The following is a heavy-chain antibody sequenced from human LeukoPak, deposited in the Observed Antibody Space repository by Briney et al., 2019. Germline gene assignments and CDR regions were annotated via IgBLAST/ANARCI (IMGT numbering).Heavy chain of an antibody. CDR3: AREGSSWGYYFDY. Sequence: GGSLRLSCTASGFSFSDYAMHWVRQAPGKGLEWLAIISYDGKNKEYADSVKGRFTISRDNPKKALYLQMNSLRAEDTAVYYCAREGSSWGYYFDYYGQGTLVTVSS. D-gene: IGHD6-13*01. CDR2: ISYDGKNK. CDR1: GFSFSDYA. V-gene: IGHV3-30*04. J-gene: IGHJ4*02.